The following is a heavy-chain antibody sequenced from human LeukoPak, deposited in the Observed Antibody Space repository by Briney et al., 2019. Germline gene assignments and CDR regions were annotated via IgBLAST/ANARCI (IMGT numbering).Heavy chain of an antibody. D-gene: IGHD4-23*01. CDR3: ARGYDGCKWGARDYYYGMDV. V-gene: IGHV4-30-2*01. J-gene: IGHJ6*02. CDR2: IYHSGST. CDR1: VHSIRSGGYS. Sequence: PSHTLSLTRAVCVHSIRSGGYSGSSVPQPPGRGLEWIGYIYHSGSTYYNPSRKSRVTISEVRSKNQLSLKLSSVTAADPAVYYCARGYDGCKWGARDYYYGMDVWGQGTTVTVSS.